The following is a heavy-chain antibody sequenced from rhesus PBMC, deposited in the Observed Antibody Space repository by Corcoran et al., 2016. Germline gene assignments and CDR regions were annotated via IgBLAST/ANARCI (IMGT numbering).Heavy chain of an antibody. D-gene: IGHD6-13*01. CDR1: GFTFSSYE. CDR2: ISESGGTI. V-gene: IGHV3-100*02. J-gene: IGHJ6*01. Sequence: EVQLVESGAGLVQPGGSLRLSCAASGFTFSSYEMHWVRQAPGKGLEWVSVISESGGTIYYADSVKCRFTISRDNAKNSLFLQMTSLRAEDTAVYYCTRAGPFFGLDSWGQGVVVTVSS. CDR3: TRAGPFFGLDS.